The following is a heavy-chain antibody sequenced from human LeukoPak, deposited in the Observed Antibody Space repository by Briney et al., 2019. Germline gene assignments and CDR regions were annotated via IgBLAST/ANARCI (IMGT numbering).Heavy chain of an antibody. D-gene: IGHD3-10*01. V-gene: IGHV4-38-2*02. Sequence: SETLSLTCTVSDYSISSGYYWGWIRQPPGKGLEWIGSIFHSGSTYYNPSLKSRVTMSVDTSKNQFSLKLSSVTAADTAVYYCARDKSRTYGSANAFDIWGQGTMVTVSS. J-gene: IGHJ3*02. CDR2: IFHSGST. CDR1: DYSISSGYY. CDR3: ARDKSRTYGSANAFDI.